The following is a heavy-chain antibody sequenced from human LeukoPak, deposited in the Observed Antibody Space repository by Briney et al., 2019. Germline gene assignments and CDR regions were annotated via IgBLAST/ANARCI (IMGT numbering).Heavy chain of an antibody. V-gene: IGHV7-4-1*02. Sequence: GASVKVSCKASGYTFTSYAMNWVRQAPGQGLEWMGWINTNTGNPTYAQGFTGRFVFSLDTSVSTAYLQISSLKAEDTAVYYCARVLSLVDTALENYYYYYMDVWGKGTTVTVSS. D-gene: IGHD5-18*01. J-gene: IGHJ6*03. CDR2: INTNTGNP. CDR3: ARVLSLVDTALENYYYYYMDV. CDR1: GYTFTSYA.